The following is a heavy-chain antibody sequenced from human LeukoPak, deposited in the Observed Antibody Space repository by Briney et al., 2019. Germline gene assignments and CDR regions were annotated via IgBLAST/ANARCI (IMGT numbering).Heavy chain of an antibody. CDR2: INPDGRDT. Sequence: GGSLRLSCVVSGFTFNRCWMNWVRQAPGKGLEWVAHINPDGRDTYYVDSVKGRFTISRDNAQNSMYLQMNSLRVEDTAVYYCTSWGDSTAEYFQRWGQGTLVTVSS. J-gene: IGHJ1*01. CDR3: TSWGDSTAEYFQR. D-gene: IGHD2-21*02. V-gene: IGHV3-7*01. CDR1: GFTFNRCW.